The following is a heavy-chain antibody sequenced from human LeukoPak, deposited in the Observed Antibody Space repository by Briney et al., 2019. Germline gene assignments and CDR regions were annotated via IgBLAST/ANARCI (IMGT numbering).Heavy chain of an antibody. J-gene: IGHJ6*02. Sequence: PGGSLRLSCAASGFTFGDHYMDWVRQAPGKGLEWVGRVRDKANSHTTEYAASVKGRFTISRDDSENSLFPQMNSLKIEDTAVYYCARGSKQQLPRDYHYGMDVWGQGTTVTVSS. CDR1: GFTFGDHY. D-gene: IGHD6-13*01. V-gene: IGHV3-72*01. CDR2: VRDKANSHTT. CDR3: ARGSKQQLPRDYHYGMDV.